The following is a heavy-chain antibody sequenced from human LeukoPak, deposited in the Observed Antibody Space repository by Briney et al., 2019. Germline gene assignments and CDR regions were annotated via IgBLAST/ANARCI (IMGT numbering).Heavy chain of an antibody. V-gene: IGHV1-18*01. CDR1: GYTFTSYG. CDR3: ARDLGGYYYYYMDV. CDR2: ISAYNGNT. Sequence: GASVKVSCKASGYTFTSYGISWVRQAPGQGLEWMGWISAYNGNTNYAQKLQGRVTMTTDTSTSTAYMELRSLRSDDTAVYYCARDLGGYYYYYMDVWGKGTTVTVSS. J-gene: IGHJ6*03. D-gene: IGHD1-26*01.